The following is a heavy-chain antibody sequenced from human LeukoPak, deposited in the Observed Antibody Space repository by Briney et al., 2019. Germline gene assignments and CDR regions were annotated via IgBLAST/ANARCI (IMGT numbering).Heavy chain of an antibody. Sequence: PGRSLRLSCAASGFIFDDYSIHWVRQVPGRGLEWVSGISWNSGGIGYADSVKGRFTISRDNAKNSLYLQMNSLRAEDTAVYYCTPLGYWGQGTLVTVSS. CDR2: ISWNSGGI. CDR1: GFIFDDYS. J-gene: IGHJ4*02. CDR3: TPLGY. V-gene: IGHV3-9*01.